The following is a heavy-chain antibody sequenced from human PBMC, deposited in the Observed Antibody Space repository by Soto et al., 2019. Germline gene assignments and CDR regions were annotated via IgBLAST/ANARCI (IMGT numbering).Heavy chain of an antibody. CDR2: IYYSGST. CDR1: GGSISRYY. Sequence: SEKLSHTNTVSGGSISRYYWSWIRQPPGKGLEWIGYIYYSGSTNYNPSLKSRVTISVDTSKNQFSLKLSSVTAADTAVYYCARDSSASPRVLSFCGQGTRVTVSS. J-gene: IGHJ4*02. V-gene: IGHV4-59*01. D-gene: IGHD6-6*01. CDR3: ARDSSASPRVLSF.